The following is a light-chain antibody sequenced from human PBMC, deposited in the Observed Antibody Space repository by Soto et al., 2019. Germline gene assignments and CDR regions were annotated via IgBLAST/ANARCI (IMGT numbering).Light chain of an antibody. CDR1: QGISTY. V-gene: IGKV1-9*01. J-gene: IGKJ5*01. CDR2: AAS. Sequence: DIQLTQSPSFLSASVGDRVTITCRASQGISTYLAWYQQKPGKAPKLLIFAASTLQSGVPSRFSGSGSGTAFSPTINSLQHEDFAAYYCRHLNGYPPITFGQGTRLETK. CDR3: RHLNGYPPIT.